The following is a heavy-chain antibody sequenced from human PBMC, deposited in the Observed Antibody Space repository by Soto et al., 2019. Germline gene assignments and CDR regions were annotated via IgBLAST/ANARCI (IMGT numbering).Heavy chain of an antibody. CDR3: ARESFSASPNFFDY. Sequence: GGSLRLSCAASGFAFSNYEMNWVRQVPGKGLEWVSYISLSGSTIYYADSVKGRFTISRDDPKNSLYLQMDSLRADDTAVYYCARESFSASPNFFDYWGQGTLVTVSS. D-gene: IGHD3-3*02. V-gene: IGHV3-48*03. CDR2: ISLSGSTI. J-gene: IGHJ4*02. CDR1: GFAFSNYE.